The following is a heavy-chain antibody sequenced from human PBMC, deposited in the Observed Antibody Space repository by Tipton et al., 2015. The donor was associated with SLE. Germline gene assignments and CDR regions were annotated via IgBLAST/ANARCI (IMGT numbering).Heavy chain of an antibody. CDR3: AREMREAFDY. J-gene: IGHJ4*02. V-gene: IGHV4-59*11. D-gene: IGHD1-26*01. Sequence: TLSLTCTVSGGSMSSHYWSWIRQPPGKGLEWIGYIYYSGSTNYNPSLKSRVTISVDTSKNQFSLKLSSVTAADTAVYYCAREMREAFDYWGQGTLVTVSS. CDR2: IYYSGST. CDR1: GGSMSSHY.